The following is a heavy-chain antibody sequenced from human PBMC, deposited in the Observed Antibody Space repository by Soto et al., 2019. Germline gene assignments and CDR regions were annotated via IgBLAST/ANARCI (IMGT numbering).Heavy chain of an antibody. CDR1: GFTFSTYT. J-gene: IGHJ4*02. CDR2: ITSSSSYI. D-gene: IGHD3-10*01. CDR3: AGEALTGVHDY. V-gene: IGHV3-21*01. Sequence: EVQLVESGGGLVKPGGSLRLSCVVSGFTFSTYTMNWVRQAPGKGLEWVSSITSSSSYIYYADSLKGRFTISRDNAKNSLYLQMKGLRAEDTAVYYCAGEALTGVHDYWGQGTLVTVSS.